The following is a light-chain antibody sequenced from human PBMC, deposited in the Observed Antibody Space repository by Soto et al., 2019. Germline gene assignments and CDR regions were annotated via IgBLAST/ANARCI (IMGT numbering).Light chain of an antibody. CDR3: QQYKSYPYT. CDR2: DAS. Sequence: DIQITQSPSTLSASIGDRVTITCRASQSISSLLAWYQQKPGKAPNLLIYDASNLESGVPSRFSGSGSGTEFTLTISSLQPVDFATYYCQQYKSYPYTFGQGTKVDIK. J-gene: IGKJ2*01. V-gene: IGKV1-5*01. CDR1: QSISSL.